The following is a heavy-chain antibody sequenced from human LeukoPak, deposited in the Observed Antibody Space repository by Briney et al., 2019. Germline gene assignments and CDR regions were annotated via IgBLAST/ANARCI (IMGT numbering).Heavy chain of an antibody. CDR3: ARVRNFPDAFDI. V-gene: IGHV4-59*01. CDR1: GGSIINYY. CDR2: IYDTGST. Sequence: KASETLSLTCTVSGGSIINYYWAWIRQPPGKGLAWIGYIYDTGSTKYNPSLKSRLTISPHTSRNQFSLNLTSLTAADTAIYYCARVRNFPDAFDIWGQGRMVTVSS. J-gene: IGHJ3*02.